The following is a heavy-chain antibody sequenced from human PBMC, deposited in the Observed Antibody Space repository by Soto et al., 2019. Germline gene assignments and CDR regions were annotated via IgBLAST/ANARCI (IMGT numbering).Heavy chain of an antibody. J-gene: IGHJ4*02. CDR3: XAXXFGVAAAGPFDY. V-gene: IGHV4-31*03. CDR1: GGSISSGGYY. Sequence: QVQLQESGPGLVKPSQTLSLTCTVSGGSISSGGYYWSWIRQHPGKGLEWIGYIYYSGSTYYNPSHKSRXTXXXXXXKXQXSXXXXXXTXXXXAXYYXAXXFGVAAAGPFDYWGQGTLVTVSS. D-gene: IGHD6-13*01. CDR2: IYYSGST.